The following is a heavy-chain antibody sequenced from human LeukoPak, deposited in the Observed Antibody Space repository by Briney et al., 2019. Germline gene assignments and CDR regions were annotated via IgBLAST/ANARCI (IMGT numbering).Heavy chain of an antibody. CDR2: MYSGGST. Sequence: GGSLRLSCAASGFTVSSYYRTWVRQAPGKGLEWVSVMYSGGSTYYADSVKGRVAISRDNSQNTVFLQMNSVRVEDTAVYYCARSYSNHLFGMDVWGQGTAVTVSS. D-gene: IGHD4-11*01. V-gene: IGHV3-66*01. CDR1: GFTVSSYY. CDR3: ARSYSNHLFGMDV. J-gene: IGHJ6*02.